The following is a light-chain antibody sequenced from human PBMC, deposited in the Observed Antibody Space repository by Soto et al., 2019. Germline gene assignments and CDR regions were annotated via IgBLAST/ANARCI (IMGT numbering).Light chain of an antibody. CDR1: QSVNSSY. V-gene: IGKV3-20*01. CDR3: QQYGSSPFT. CDR2: GAS. Sequence: DMVLTQSPATLSLSPGERATLSCRASQSVNSSYLAWYQQKPGHAPRLLIYGASSRATGIPDRFSGSVSGTDFTLTISRLETDDCAVYYCQQYGSSPFTFGHGTRLEMK. J-gene: IGKJ5*01.